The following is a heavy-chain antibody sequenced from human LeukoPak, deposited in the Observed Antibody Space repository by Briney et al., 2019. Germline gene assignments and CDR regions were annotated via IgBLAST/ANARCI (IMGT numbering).Heavy chain of an antibody. J-gene: IGHJ4*02. D-gene: IGHD5-12*01. V-gene: IGHV4-38-2*02. CDR3: ARDQGGWDSGYDPGLDY. Sequence: PSETLSLTCTVSGYSINSGYFWGWIRQPPLKGLEWIGSIYHSGRTYYNPSLKSRVTISVDTSKNQFSLKLSSVTAADTAVYYCARDQGGWDSGYDPGLDYWGQGTLVTVSS. CDR1: GYSINSGYF. CDR2: IYHSGRT.